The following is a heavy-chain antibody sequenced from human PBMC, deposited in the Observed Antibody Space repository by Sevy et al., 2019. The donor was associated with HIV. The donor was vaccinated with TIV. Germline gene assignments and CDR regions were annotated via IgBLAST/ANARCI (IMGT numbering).Heavy chain of an antibody. CDR1: GFTFSSYA. CDR2: ISYDGSNK. D-gene: IGHD3-22*01. CDR3: ARGDSSGYYYRKGAFDI. V-gene: IGHV3-30*04. J-gene: IGHJ3*02. Sequence: GGSLRLSCAASGFTFSSYAMHWVRQAPGKGLEWVAVISYDGSNKYYADSVKGRFTISRDNSKNTLYLQMNSLRAEDTAGYYCARGDSSGYYYRKGAFDIWGQGTMVTVSS.